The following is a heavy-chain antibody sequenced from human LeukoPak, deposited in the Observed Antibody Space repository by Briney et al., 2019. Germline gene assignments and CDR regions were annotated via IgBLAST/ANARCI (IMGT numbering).Heavy chain of an antibody. D-gene: IGHD2-2*01. V-gene: IGHV1-69*13. CDR3: AGGAVVVPAATMAWFDP. J-gene: IGHJ5*02. Sequence: GASVKVSCKASGGTFSSYAISWVRQAPGQGLEWMGGIIPIFGTANYAQKFQGRVTITADESTSTAYMELSSLRSEDTAVYYCAGGAVVVPAATMAWFDPWGQGTLVTVSS. CDR1: GGTFSSYA. CDR2: IIPIFGTA.